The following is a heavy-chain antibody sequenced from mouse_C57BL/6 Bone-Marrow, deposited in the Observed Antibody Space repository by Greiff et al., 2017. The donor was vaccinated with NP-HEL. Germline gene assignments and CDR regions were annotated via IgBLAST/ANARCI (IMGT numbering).Heavy chain of an antibody. J-gene: IGHJ4*01. CDR2: IDPSDSYT. Sequence: QVQLQQPGAELVMPGASVKLSCKASGYTFTSYWMHWVKQRPGHGLEWIGEIDPSDSYTNYNQKFKGKSTLTVDKSSSTAYMQLSSLTSEDSTVYYWARDGSLYYYAMDYWGQGTSVTVSS. CDR1: GYTFTSYW. D-gene: IGHD6-5*01. CDR3: ARDGSLYYYAMDY. V-gene: IGHV1-69*01.